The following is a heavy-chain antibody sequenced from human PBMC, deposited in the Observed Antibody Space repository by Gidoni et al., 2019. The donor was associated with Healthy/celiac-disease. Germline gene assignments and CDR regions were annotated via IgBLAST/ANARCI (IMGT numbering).Heavy chain of an antibody. CDR2: MSSSGSTI. Sequence: QVQLVESGGGLVKPGGSLRLSCAASGFTFSDYYMSWIRQAPGKGLEWVSYMSSSGSTISYADSVKGRCTISRDNAKNSLYLQRNSLRAEDTAVYYCARGYYYGADDAFDIWGQGTMVTVSS. J-gene: IGHJ3*02. V-gene: IGHV3-11*01. CDR1: GFTFSDYY. D-gene: IGHD5-12*01. CDR3: ARGYYYGADDAFDI.